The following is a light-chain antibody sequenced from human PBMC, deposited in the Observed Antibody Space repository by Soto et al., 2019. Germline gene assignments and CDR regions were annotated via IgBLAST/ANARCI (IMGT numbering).Light chain of an antibody. V-gene: IGKV1-5*01. CDR2: DAS. CDR1: QSISDL. CDR3: QQLNTYPIT. Sequence: EIQLSRSPSTLSASVGDRVTITCRASQSISDLLAWYHQKPGKAPKLLIYDASSLESGVPSRFSGGGSGTDFTLTISSLQPEDFATYYCQQLNTYPITFGQGTQLEI. J-gene: IGKJ5*01.